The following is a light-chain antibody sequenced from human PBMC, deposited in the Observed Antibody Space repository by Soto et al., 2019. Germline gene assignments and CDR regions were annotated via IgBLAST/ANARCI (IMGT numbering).Light chain of an antibody. CDR3: QTWGTGIQV. CDR2: EVS. J-gene: IGLJ3*02. V-gene: IGLV2-14*01. CDR1: SSDVGAYTY. Sequence: QSALTQPASVSGSPGQSITISCTGTSSDVGAYTYVSWYQQHPGKAPKLMIFEVSDRPSGVSNRFSGSKSGNTASLTISGLQAEDEADYYCQTWGTGIQVFGGGTKLTVL.